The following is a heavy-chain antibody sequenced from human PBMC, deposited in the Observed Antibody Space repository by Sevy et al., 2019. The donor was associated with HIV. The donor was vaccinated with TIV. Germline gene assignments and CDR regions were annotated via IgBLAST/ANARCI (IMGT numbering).Heavy chain of an antibody. J-gene: IGHJ4*02. Sequence: ASVKVSCKASGYTFTGYYMHWVRQAPGQGLEWMGWINPNSGGTNYAQKFQGWVTMTRDTSISTAYMELGRLRSDDTAVYYCARGSSSWDYYFDYWGQGTLVTVSS. D-gene: IGHD6-13*01. CDR2: INPNSGGT. V-gene: IGHV1-2*04. CDR3: ARGSSSWDYYFDY. CDR1: GYTFTGYY.